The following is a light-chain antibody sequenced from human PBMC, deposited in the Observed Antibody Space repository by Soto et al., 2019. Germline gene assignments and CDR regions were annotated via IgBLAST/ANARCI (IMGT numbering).Light chain of an antibody. CDR2: EVN. V-gene: IGLV2-8*01. CDR3: SSYAGSNKV. CDR1: SSDVGGYDY. Sequence: QSALTQPPSASGSPGQSVALSCTGTSSDVGGYDYVSWHQHHPGKAPKLIIYEVNKRPSGVPDRFSGSKSGNTASLTVSGLQADDEADYYCSSYAGSNKVFGGGTKLTVL. J-gene: IGLJ3*02.